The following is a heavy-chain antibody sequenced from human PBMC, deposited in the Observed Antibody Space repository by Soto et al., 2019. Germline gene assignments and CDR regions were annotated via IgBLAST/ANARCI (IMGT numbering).Heavy chain of an antibody. CDR2: IVVGSGNT. D-gene: IGHD2-2*01. CDR1: GFTFTSSA. Sequence: SVKVSCKASGFTFTSSAVQWVRQARGQRLEWIGWIVVGSGNTNYAQKFQERVTITRDMSTSTAYMELSSLRSEDTAVYYCAAASPWDDIVLVPAALARYYYYGMDVWGQGTTVTVSS. J-gene: IGHJ6*02. V-gene: IGHV1-58*01. CDR3: AAASPWDDIVLVPAALARYYYYGMDV.